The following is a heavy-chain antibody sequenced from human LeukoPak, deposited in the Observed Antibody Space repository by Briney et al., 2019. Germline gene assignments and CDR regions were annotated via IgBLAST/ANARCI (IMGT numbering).Heavy chain of an antibody. V-gene: IGHV3-21*06. J-gene: IGHJ3*02. Sequence: PGGSLRLSCAASGFTFSSYTMNWVRQAPGKGLEWVSSLSGTGRYIYYADLMEGRFTISRDNAKNSLYLQMNSLRAEDTAVYYCARSLRDAFDIWGQGTMVTVSS. CDR2: LSGTGRYI. CDR3: ARSLRDAFDI. CDR1: GFTFSSYT.